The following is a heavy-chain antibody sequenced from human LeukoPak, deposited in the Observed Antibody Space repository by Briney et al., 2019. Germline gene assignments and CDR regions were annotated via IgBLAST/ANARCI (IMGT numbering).Heavy chain of an antibody. V-gene: IGHV4-39*01. CDR3: ARPGLSMDV. CDR2: IYYSGST. J-gene: IGHJ6*04. Sequence: SETLSLTCTVSGGSISSSSYYWGWIRQPPGKGLEWIGSIYYSGSTYYNPSLKSRVTISVDTSKNQFSLKLSSVTAADTAVYYCARPGLSMDVWGKGTTVTVSP. CDR1: GGSISSSSYY. D-gene: IGHD3-16*02.